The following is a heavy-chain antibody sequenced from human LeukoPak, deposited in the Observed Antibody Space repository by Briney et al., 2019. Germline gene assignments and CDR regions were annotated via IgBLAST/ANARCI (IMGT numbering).Heavy chain of an antibody. D-gene: IGHD2-15*01. CDR2: INHSGST. Sequence: KSSETLSLTCAVYGGSFSGYYWSWIRQPPGKGLEWIGEINHSGSTNYNPSLKSRVTISVDTSKNQFSLKLSSVTAADTAVYYCARGASRFGYCSGGSCYSGWFDPWGQGTLVTVSS. CDR1: GGSFSGYY. CDR3: ARGASRFGYCSGGSCYSGWFDP. J-gene: IGHJ5*02. V-gene: IGHV4-34*01.